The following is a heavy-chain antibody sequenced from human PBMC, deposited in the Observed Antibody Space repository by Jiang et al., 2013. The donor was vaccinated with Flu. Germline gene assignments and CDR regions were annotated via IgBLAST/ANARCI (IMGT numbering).Heavy chain of an antibody. CDR1: GYSFTSNW. J-gene: IGHJ4*02. CDR3: ARHVGSCSRATCYVDY. D-gene: IGHD2-2*01. Sequence: GAEVKKPGESLKISCKGSGYSFTSNWIGWVRQMPGKGLEWMGIIYPGDSDTTYSPSFQGQVTISADKSISTAYLQWSSLKASDTAMYYCARHVGSCSRATCYVDYWGQGSLVTVSS. V-gene: IGHV5-51*01. CDR2: IYPGDSDT.